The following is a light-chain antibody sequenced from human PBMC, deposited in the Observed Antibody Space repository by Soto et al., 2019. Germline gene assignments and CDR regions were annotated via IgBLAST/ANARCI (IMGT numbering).Light chain of an antibody. Sequence: DIQMTQSPSSLSASVGDRVTITCRASQDISNYLAWLQQKPVKAPKSLIYAESSLQSGVPSQFSGSGTGTVFTLLISSLQPEDFVTFYGQQYNSYSITFGQGT. CDR3: QQYNSYSIT. CDR1: QDISNY. CDR2: AES. J-gene: IGKJ5*01. V-gene: IGKV1-16*02.